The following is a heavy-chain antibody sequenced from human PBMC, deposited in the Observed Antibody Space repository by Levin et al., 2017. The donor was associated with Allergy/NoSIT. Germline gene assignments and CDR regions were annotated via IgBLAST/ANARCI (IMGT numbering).Heavy chain of an antibody. J-gene: IGHJ5*02. V-gene: IGHV3-23*01. CDR1: GFTFSSYA. D-gene: IGHD3-10*01. CDR3: AKDVGGGILWFGELSVSNWFDP. CDR2: ISGSGGST. Sequence: GGSLRLSCAASGFTFSSYAMSWVRQAPGKGLEWVSAISGSGGSTYYADSVKGRFTISRDNSKNTLYLQMNSLRAEDTAVYYCAKDVGGGILWFGELSVSNWFDPWGQGTLVTVSS.